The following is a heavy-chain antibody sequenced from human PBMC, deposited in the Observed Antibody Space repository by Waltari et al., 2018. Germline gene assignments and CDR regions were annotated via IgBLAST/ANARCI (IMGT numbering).Heavy chain of an antibody. V-gene: IGHV4-34*01. CDR3: ASGGPVLRYFDWLSPVDY. Sequence: QVQLQQWGAGLLKPSETPSLTCAVYGGSFSGYYWSWIRQPPGKGLEWIGEINHSGSTNYNPSLKSRVTISVDTSKNQFSLKLSSVTAADTAVYYCASGGPVLRYFDWLSPVDYWGQGTLVTVSS. D-gene: IGHD3-9*01. CDR2: INHSGST. CDR1: GGSFSGYY. J-gene: IGHJ4*02.